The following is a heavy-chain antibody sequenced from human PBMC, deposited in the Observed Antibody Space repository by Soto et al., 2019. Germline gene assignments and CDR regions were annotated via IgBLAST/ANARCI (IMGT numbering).Heavy chain of an antibody. CDR3: TAGYSGYESYYYYYYMDV. CDR1: GFTFSNAW. D-gene: IGHD5-12*01. CDR2: IKSKTDGGTT. J-gene: IGHJ6*03. Sequence: GGSLRLSCAASGFTFSNAWMSWVRQAPGKGPEWVGRIKSKTDGGTTDYAAPVKGRFTISRDDSKNTLYLQMNSLKTEDTAVYYCTAGYSGYESYYYYYYMDVWGKGTTVTVSS. V-gene: IGHV3-15*01.